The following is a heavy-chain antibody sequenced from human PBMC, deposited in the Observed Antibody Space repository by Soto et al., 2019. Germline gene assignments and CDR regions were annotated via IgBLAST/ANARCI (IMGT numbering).Heavy chain of an antibody. J-gene: IGHJ5*02. CDR2: IATYNSNK. D-gene: IGHD3-10*01. Sequence: ASVKVSCKTSGDTFTNFGLSWVRQAPGQGLEWMGWIATYNSNKNYAQKFQGRLTLTTDTSTSTSYMELKSLEYDDTAVYYCARVLRGVVNWFDPWGQGTLVTVSS. CDR1: GDTFTNFG. CDR3: ARVLRGVVNWFDP. V-gene: IGHV1-18*01.